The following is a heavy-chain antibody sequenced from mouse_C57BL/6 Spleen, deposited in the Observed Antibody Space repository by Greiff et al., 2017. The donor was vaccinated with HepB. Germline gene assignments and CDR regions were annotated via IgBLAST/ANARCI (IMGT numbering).Heavy chain of an antibody. CDR1: GYTFTDYY. D-gene: IGHD1-1*01. CDR2: IYPGSGNT. CDR3: ATGHYYGSSYRFAY. Sequence: VQLQQSGAELVRPGASVKLSCKASGYTFTDYYINWVKQRPGQGLEWIARIYPGSGNTYYNEKFKGKATLTAEKSSSTAYMQLSSLTSEDSAVYFCATGHYYGSSYRFAYWGQGTLVTVSA. V-gene: IGHV1-76*01. J-gene: IGHJ3*01.